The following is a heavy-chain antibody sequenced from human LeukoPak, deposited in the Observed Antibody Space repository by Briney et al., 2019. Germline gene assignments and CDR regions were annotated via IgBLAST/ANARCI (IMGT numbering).Heavy chain of an antibody. CDR2: IYNSVTT. Sequence: SETLSLTCTVSGGSISNYYWSWMRQTPGKGLEWVGYIYNSVTTSYNPSLKSRVTISLDTSKNQFSLKLYSVTAADTAVYYCARWNEGLDYWGQGALVTVSS. V-gene: IGHV4-59*01. D-gene: IGHD1-1*01. CDR3: ARWNEGLDY. J-gene: IGHJ4*02. CDR1: GGSISNYY.